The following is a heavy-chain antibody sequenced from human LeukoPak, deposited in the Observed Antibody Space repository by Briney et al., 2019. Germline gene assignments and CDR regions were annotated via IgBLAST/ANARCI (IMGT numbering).Heavy chain of an antibody. Sequence: SETLSLTCTVSGDSISSYYWSWIRQPPGKGLEWIGYIYYSGSTNYNPSLKSRVTISVDTSKNQFSLKLSSVTAADTAVYYCAAMTGIAVAGTAYWGQGTLVTVSS. CDR2: IYYSGST. V-gene: IGHV4-59*01. CDR1: GDSISSYY. CDR3: AAMTGIAVAGTAY. J-gene: IGHJ4*02. D-gene: IGHD6-19*01.